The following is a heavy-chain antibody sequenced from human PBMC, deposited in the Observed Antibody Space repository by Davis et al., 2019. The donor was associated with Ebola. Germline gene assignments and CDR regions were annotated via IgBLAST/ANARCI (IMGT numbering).Heavy chain of an antibody. CDR3: ARDYWGTSSSFNWFDP. CDR1: GYTLTELS. J-gene: IGHJ5*02. V-gene: IGHV1-24*01. CDR2: FDPEDGET. D-gene: IGHD6-6*01. Sequence: AASVKVSCKVSGYTLTELSMHWVRQAPGKGLEWMGGFDPEDGETIYAQKFQGRVTMTEDTSTDTAYMELSSLRSEDTAVYYCARDYWGTSSSFNWFDPWGQGTLVTVSS.